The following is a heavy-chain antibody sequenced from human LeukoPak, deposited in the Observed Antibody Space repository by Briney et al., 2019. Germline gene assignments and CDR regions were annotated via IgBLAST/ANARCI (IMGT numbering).Heavy chain of an antibody. J-gene: IGHJ4*02. CDR1: GLTFSTYE. Sequence: GGSLRLSCAASGLTFSTYEMNWVRQAPGKGLEWVSYISTGGSIIYYADSVKGRFTISRDNAQNSLYLQMNSLRAEDTAVYYCATAYSGYYTYYFDYWGQGTLVTVSS. CDR3: ATAYSGYYTYYFDY. V-gene: IGHV3-48*03. D-gene: IGHD3-22*01. CDR2: ISTGGSII.